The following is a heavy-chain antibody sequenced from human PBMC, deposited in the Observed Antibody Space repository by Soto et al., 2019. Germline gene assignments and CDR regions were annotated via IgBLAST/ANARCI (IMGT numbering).Heavy chain of an antibody. D-gene: IGHD2-15*01. CDR1: GFTFRGSA. V-gene: IGHV3-73*01. Sequence: GGSLRLSCAASGFTFRGSAMHGVRQASGKGLEWVGRIRSKGKSYATAYAASVKGRFTISRDDSKNTAYLQMNSLKTEDTAVYYCTTRDLGSCSGGSCYVVDFDYWGQGTLVTVSS. CDR3: TTRDLGSCSGGSCYVVDFDY. CDR2: IRSKGKSYAT. J-gene: IGHJ4*02.